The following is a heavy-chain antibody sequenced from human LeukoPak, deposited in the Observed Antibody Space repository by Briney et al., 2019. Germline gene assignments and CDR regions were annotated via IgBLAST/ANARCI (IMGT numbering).Heavy chain of an antibody. J-gene: IGHJ5*02. CDR2: ASTYNSET. Sequence: ASVTVSCTASGYRFSSVGISWVRQAPGQGLEWIGWASTYNSETNYAPKFQARVTMTKDTSTSTVFLEMWSLRADDTAVYYCVRDNWNEFDPWGQGTLVTVSS. CDR3: VRDNWNEFDP. CDR1: GYRFSSVG. V-gene: IGHV1-18*01. D-gene: IGHD1-1*01.